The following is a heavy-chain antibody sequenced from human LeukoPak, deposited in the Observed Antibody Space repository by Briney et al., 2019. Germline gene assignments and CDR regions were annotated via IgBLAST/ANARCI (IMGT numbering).Heavy chain of an antibody. CDR2: VWYDGSNK. Sequence: GRSLRLSCAASGFTFSSYGMHWVRQAPGKGLQGVAVVWYDGSNKYYADSVKGRFTISRDNSKNTLYLQMNSLRAGDTAVYYCVRVAVAGNLNNWFDPWGQGTLVTVSS. CDR3: VRVAVAGNLNNWFDP. J-gene: IGHJ5*02. V-gene: IGHV3-33*01. D-gene: IGHD6-19*01. CDR1: GFTFSSYG.